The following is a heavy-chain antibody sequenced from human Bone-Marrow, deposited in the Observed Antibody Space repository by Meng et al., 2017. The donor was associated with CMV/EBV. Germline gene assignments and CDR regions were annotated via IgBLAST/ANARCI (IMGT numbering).Heavy chain of an antibody. V-gene: IGHV3-9*01. CDR2: ISWNSGSI. J-gene: IGHJ6*02. CDR3: AKAGGTAARESYYYYGMDV. Sequence: SLKISCAASGFTFDDYAMHWVRQAPGKGLEWVSGISWNSGSIGYADSVKGRFTISRDNAKNSLYLQMNSLRAEDTALYYCAKAGGTAARESYYYYGMDVWGQGTTVTVSS. D-gene: IGHD2-2*01. CDR1: GFTFDDYA.